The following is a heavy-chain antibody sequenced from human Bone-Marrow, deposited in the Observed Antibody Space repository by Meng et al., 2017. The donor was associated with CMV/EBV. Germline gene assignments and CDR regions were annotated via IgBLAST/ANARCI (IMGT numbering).Heavy chain of an antibody. V-gene: IGHV4-39*07. Sequence: SETLSLTCTVSGGSISSSSYYWGWIRQPPGKGLEWIGSIYYSGSTYYNPSLKSRVTISVDTSKNQFSLKLSSVTAADTAVYYCARVEFLGRSSQKSRPTSLDVWGQATTVAFSS. D-gene: IGHD3-10*01. CDR3: ARVEFLGRSSQKSRPTSLDV. J-gene: IGHJ6*02. CDR2: IYYSGST. CDR1: GGSISSSSYY.